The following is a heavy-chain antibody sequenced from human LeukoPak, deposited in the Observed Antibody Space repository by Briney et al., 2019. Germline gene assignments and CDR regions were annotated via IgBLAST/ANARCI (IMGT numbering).Heavy chain of an antibody. CDR3: ARPRLPVDP. CDR2: ISSSGSTI. J-gene: IGHJ5*02. V-gene: IGHV3-48*04. D-gene: IGHD4-11*01. Sequence: PGGSLRLSCAASGFTFSSYGMHWVRQAPGKGLEWVSYISSSGSTIYYADSVKGRFTISRDNAKNSLYLQMNSLRAEDTAVYYCARPRLPVDPWGQGTLVTVSS. CDR1: GFTFSSYG.